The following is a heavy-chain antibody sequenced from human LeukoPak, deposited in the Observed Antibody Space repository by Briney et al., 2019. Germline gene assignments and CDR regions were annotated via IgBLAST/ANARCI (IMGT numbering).Heavy chain of an antibody. D-gene: IGHD3-10*01. V-gene: IGHV3-7*01. CDR3: ARASITMVRGVPGAFDI. CDR1: GFTFSSYW. J-gene: IGHJ3*02. CDR2: IKQDGSEK. Sequence: GGSLRLSCAASGFTFSSYWMSWVRQAPGKGLEWVANIKQDGSEKYYVDSVKGRFTISRDNAKNLLYLQMNSLRAEDTAVYYCARASITMVRGVPGAFDIWGQGTMVTVSS.